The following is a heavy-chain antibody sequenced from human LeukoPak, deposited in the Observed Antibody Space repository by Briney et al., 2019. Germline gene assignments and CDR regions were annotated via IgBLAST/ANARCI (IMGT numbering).Heavy chain of an antibody. CDR2: INAGNGNT. J-gene: IGHJ4*02. Sequence: ASVKVSCKASGYTFTSYAMHWVRQAPGQRLEWMGWINAGNGNTKYSQEFQGRVTITRDTSASTAYMELSSLRSEDTAVYYCATDMVLRGVTSFDYWGQGTLVTVSS. V-gene: IGHV1-3*03. CDR1: GYTFTSYA. CDR3: ATDMVLRGVTSFDY. D-gene: IGHD3-10*01.